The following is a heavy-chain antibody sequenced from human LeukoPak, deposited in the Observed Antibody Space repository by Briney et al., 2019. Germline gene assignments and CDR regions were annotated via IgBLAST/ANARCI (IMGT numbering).Heavy chain of an antibody. D-gene: IGHD3-22*01. CDR1: GFTFSSYG. J-gene: IGHJ4*02. CDR2: ISSSSSII. Sequence: GGSLRLSCAGSGFTFSSYGMNWVRQAPGKGLEWVSYISSSSSIIYYADSVKGRFTISRDNAQNSLYLQMNSLRAEDTAVYYCARSDYYDRSGYYYGDPFDYWGRGTLVTVSS. CDR3: ARSDYYDRSGYYYGDPFDY. V-gene: IGHV3-48*01.